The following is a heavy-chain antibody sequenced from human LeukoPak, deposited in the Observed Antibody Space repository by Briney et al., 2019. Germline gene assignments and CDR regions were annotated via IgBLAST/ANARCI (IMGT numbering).Heavy chain of an antibody. V-gene: IGHV3-21*06. CDR2: ISSSSSYI. CDR3: ARALHYYESNGYPFSYYFDY. CDR1: GFTFSNYT. Sequence: GGSLRLSCAASGFTFSNYTMSWVRQAPGKGLEWVSSISSSSSYIYYADSVKGRFTISRYNAKNTLYLQMNSLRAEDTAVFYCARALHYYESNGYPFSYYFDYWGQGTLVTVSS. D-gene: IGHD3-22*01. J-gene: IGHJ4*02.